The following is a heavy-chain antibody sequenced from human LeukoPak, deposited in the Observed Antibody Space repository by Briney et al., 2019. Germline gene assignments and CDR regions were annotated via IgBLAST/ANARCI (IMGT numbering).Heavy chain of an antibody. CDR1: GYSFTNYK. CDR2: MDPTGTTS. D-gene: IGHD1-7*01. Sequence: ASVKVSCKASGYSFTNYKMLWMRQVPGQGLEWMGIMDPTGTTSRYAFKFQGRITVTRDTSTSTVYMELRSLRSDDTAVYYCVRDSWNYCSDYWGQGTRVTVSS. V-gene: IGHV1-46*01. J-gene: IGHJ4*02. CDR3: VRDSWNYCSDY.